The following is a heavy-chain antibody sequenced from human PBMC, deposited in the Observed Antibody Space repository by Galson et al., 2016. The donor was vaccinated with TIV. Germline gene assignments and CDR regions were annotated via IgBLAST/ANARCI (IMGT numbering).Heavy chain of an antibody. J-gene: IGHJ4*02. CDR1: GFLVSANY. V-gene: IGHV3-53*05. Sequence: SLRLSCAASGFLVSANYMSWVRQAPGKGLEWVSIIYRGGASYYPESVKGRFTISRDNSKNTLFLQINSLRVEDTAVYYCATSTVPSLGDYWGQGTLVTVSS. CDR2: IYRGGAS. D-gene: IGHD4-17*01. CDR3: ATSTVPSLGDY.